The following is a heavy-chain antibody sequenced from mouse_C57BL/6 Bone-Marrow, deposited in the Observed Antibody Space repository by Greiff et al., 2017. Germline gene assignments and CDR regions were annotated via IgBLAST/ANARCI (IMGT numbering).Heavy chain of an antibody. Sequence: EVKLMESGPALVKPGASVKISCKASGYSFTDYNMNWVKQSNGKSLEWIGVINPNYGTTSYNQKFKDKATLTVDQSSRTAYMQLNSLTSEDSAVYSGARCYNNDYAMDDWGQGTSVTVSS. CDR1: GYSFTDYN. CDR3: ARCYNNDYAMDD. CDR2: INPNYGTT. V-gene: IGHV1-39*01. J-gene: IGHJ4*01. D-gene: IGHD2-5*01.